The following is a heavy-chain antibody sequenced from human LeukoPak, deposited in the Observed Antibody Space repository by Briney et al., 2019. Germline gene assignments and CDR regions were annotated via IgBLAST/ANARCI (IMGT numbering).Heavy chain of an antibody. CDR3: ATTGSGYHQTGGDY. J-gene: IGHJ4*02. V-gene: IGHV1-69*01. CDR2: IIPIFGTA. Sequence: SVKVSRKASGGTFSSYAISWVRQAPGQGLEWMGGIIPIFGTANYAQKFQGRVTITADESTSTAYMELSSLRSEDTAVYYCATTGSGYHQTGGDYWGQGTLVTVSS. D-gene: IGHD3-22*01. CDR1: GGTFSSYA.